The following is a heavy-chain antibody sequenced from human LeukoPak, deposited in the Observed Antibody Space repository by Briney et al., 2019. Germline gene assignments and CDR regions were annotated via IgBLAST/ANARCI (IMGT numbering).Heavy chain of an antibody. CDR1: GFTFSSYE. V-gene: IGHV3-48*03. D-gene: IGHD6-19*01. Sequence: GGSLRLSCAASGFTFSSYEMNWVRQAPGKGLEWVSYISSSGSTIYYADSVRGRFTISRDNAKNSLYLQMNSLRAEDTAVYYCARDAGSYSSGLDVWGEGTTVTISS. J-gene: IGHJ6*04. CDR3: ARDAGSYSSGLDV. CDR2: ISSSGSTI.